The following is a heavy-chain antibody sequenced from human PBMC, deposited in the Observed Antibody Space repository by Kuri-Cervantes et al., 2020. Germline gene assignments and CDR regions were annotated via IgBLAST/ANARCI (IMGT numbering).Heavy chain of an antibody. CDR3: ARNNPQLMDGF. CDR2: ISYDGSNK. V-gene: IGHV3-30*03. Sequence: GGSLRLSCAASGFTFSSYGMHWVRQAPGKGLEWVAVISYDGSNKYYADSVKGRFTISRDNSKNTLYLQMNSLRAEDTAVYYCARNNPQLMDGFWGQGTLVTVSS. D-gene: IGHD1-1*01. CDR1: GFTFSSYG. J-gene: IGHJ4*02.